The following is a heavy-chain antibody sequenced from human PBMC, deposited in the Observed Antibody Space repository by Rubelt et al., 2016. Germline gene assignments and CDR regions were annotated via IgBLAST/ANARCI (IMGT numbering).Heavy chain of an antibody. V-gene: IGHV7-4-1*02. Sequence: QVQLVQSGSELKKPGASVKVSCKASGYTFTSYAMNWVRQAPGQGLEWMGWINTNTWNPTDAQGFTGRFCFSLDTSVSTAYLQISSLKAEDTAVYYCARVIAAAGRDGNYFDYWGQGTLVTVSS. J-gene: IGHJ4*02. CDR3: ARVIAAAGRDGNYFDY. D-gene: IGHD6-13*01. CDR2: INTNTWNP. CDR1: GYTFTSYA.